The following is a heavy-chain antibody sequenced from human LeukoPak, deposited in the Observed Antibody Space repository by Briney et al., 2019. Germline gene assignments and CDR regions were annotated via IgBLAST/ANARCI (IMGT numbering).Heavy chain of an antibody. CDR2: INPSGGST. D-gene: IGHD3-16*01. CDR1: GYTFTNYY. V-gene: IGHV1-46*01. CDR3: ASHSFGIQFDP. J-gene: IGHJ5*02. Sequence: GASVKVSCKASGYTFTNYYVHWVRQAPGQGLEWMGVINPSGGSTNYAQKFQGRVTITADKSTSTAYMELSSLRSEDTAVYYCASHSFGIQFDPWGQGTLVTVSS.